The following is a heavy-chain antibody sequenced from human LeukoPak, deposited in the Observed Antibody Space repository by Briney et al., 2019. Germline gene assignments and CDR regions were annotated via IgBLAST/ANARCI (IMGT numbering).Heavy chain of an antibody. J-gene: IGHJ5*02. CDR2: ISSSSSTI. CDR1: GFTFSSYS. CDR3: ASGLWFGELYNWFDP. Sequence: GGSLRLSCAASGFTFSSYSMNWVRQAPGKGLEWVSYISSSSSTIYYADSVKGRFTISRDNAKNSLYLQMNSLRAEDTAVYYCASGLWFGELYNWFDPWGQGTLVTVSS. D-gene: IGHD3-10*01. V-gene: IGHV3-48*04.